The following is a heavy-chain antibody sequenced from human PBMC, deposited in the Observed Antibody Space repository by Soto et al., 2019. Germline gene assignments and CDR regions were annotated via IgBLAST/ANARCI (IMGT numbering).Heavy chain of an antibody. J-gene: IGHJ6*02. D-gene: IGHD3-10*01. CDR2: IIPIFGTA. CDR1: GGTFSSYA. Sequence: QVQLVQSGAEVKKPGSSLKVSCKASGGTFSSYAISWVRQAPGQGLEWMGGIIPIFGTANYAQKFQGRVTITADESTSTAYMELSSLRSEDTAVYYCARGTMVRGVPNYGMDVWGQGTTVTVSS. V-gene: IGHV1-69*01. CDR3: ARGTMVRGVPNYGMDV.